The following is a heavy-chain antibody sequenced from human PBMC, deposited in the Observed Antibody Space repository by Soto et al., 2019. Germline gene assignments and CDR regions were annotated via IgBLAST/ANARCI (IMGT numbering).Heavy chain of an antibody. CDR3: ARDRITTRGDAFDL. D-gene: IGHD3-3*01. CDR2: IIPIPDIT. CDR1: GGTLGTYF. Sequence: QVQLVQSGAEVRKPGSSVKVSCKAPGGTLGTYFISWVRQAPGQGLEWRGRIIPIPDITTYAQKFQGSVTVTADRSTSTAYMELTSLKSEDTAVYYCARDRITTRGDAFDLWGQGTMVTVSS. J-gene: IGHJ3*01. V-gene: IGHV1-69*04.